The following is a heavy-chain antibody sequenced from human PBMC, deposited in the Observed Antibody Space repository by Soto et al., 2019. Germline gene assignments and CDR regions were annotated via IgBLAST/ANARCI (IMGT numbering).Heavy chain of an antibody. CDR2: LTSGGIHK. V-gene: IGHV3-30*03. CDR1: GFTFHNYG. CDR3: ARGGSFDV. Sequence: QEQVVESGGGVVQPGRSLRLSCTASGFTFHNYGLHWVRQAPGKGLEWVALLTSGGIHKFYSESVKGRFTISRDDSKNSLFLQMDSLITEDLAVYYCARGGSFDVWGRGTLVTVSS. J-gene: IGHJ3*01. D-gene: IGHD1-26*01.